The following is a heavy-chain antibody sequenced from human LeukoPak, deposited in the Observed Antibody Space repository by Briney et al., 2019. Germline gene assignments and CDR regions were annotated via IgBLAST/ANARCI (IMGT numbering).Heavy chain of an antibody. D-gene: IGHD1-26*01. Sequence: VGSLRLSCAASGFTFSNYAMHWVRQAPGKGLEWVAVISFDATKEYFGKSVKGRFTISRDNSKSTLFLQMHSLRVEDTALYFCARFKVGSNTTQKNAFDIWSRGTVVTVSS. CDR1: GFTFSNYA. V-gene: IGHV3-30*01. J-gene: IGHJ3*02. CDR3: ARFKVGSNTTQKNAFDI. CDR2: ISFDATKE.